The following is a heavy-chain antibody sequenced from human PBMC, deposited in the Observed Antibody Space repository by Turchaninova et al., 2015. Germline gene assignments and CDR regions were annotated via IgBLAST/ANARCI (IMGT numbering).Heavy chain of an antibody. V-gene: IGHV2-5*02. CDR3: AHRRMYIPAAADAFDI. J-gene: IGHJ3*02. CDR1: GFSVSPTGGG. CDR2: IYWDDDK. Sequence: QITXXXSGPTLVEXXXPLXXTCTLSGFSVSPTGGGVGWIRPPPGKALEWLSLIYWDDDKRYSPSLKSRLTITKDTSKNQVVLTLTNMDPVDTATYYCAHRRMYIPAAADAFDIWGQGTMVSVSS. D-gene: IGHD6-25*01.